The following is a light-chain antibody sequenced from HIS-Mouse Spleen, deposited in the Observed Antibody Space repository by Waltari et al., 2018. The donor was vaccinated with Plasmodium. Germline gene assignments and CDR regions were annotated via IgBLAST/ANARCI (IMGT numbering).Light chain of an antibody. CDR3: MIWPSNASGV. V-gene: IGLV5-37*01. CDR2: YYSDSDK. CDR1: RDIYVGSYS. J-gene: IGLJ3*02. Sequence: QPVLTQPPSSSASPGDSARLPGTLPRDIYVGSYSIYWYLQKPGSPPRYLLYYYSDSDKGQGSGVPSRFSGSKDASANTGILLISGLQSEDEADYYCMIWPSNASGVFGGGTKLTVL.